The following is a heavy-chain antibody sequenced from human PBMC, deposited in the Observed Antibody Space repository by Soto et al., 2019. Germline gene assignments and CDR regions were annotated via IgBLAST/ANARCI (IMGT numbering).Heavy chain of an antibody. CDR2: INPNSGGT. CDR3: ARDWEYSSSWSIYYGMDV. J-gene: IGHJ6*02. CDR1: GYTFTGYY. D-gene: IGHD6-13*01. V-gene: IGHV1-2*02. Sequence: ASVKVSCKASGYTFTGYYMHWVRQAPGQGLEWMGWINPNSGGTNYAQKFQGRVTMTRDTSISTAYMELSRLRSDDTAVYYCARDWEYSSSWSIYYGMDVWGQGMTVTVSS.